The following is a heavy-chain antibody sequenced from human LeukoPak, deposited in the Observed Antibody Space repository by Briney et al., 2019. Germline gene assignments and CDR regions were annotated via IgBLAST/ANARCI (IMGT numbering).Heavy chain of an antibody. J-gene: IGHJ5*02. V-gene: IGHV4-39*07. Sequence: ASETLSLTCTVSVGSISSSSYYWGWIRQPPGKGLEWIGMIYYSGSTYYNPSLKSRVTISVDTSKNQFSLKLSSVTAADTAVYYCATFNRDSNWFDPWGQGTLVTVSS. CDR1: VGSISSSSYY. CDR2: IYYSGST. D-gene: IGHD3/OR15-3a*01. CDR3: ATFNRDSNWFDP.